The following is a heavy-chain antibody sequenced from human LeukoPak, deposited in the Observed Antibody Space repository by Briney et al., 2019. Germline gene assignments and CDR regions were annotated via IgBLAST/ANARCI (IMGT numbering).Heavy chain of an antibody. CDR3: ARGGWTTGMDY. D-gene: IGHD1-14*01. V-gene: IGHV1-18*01. CDR1: GYSFTSHG. CDR2: ISGYNGNT. Sequence: ASVKVSCKTSGYSFTSHGISWVRQAPGQGLEWMGWISGYNGNTNYAQKFRGRVTMTTDASTRTAHMEVRGLRSDDTAVYYCARGGWTTGMDYWGQGTLVTVSS. J-gene: IGHJ4*02.